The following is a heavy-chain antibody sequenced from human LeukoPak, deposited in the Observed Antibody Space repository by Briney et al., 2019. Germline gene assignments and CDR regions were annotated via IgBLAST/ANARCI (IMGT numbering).Heavy chain of an antibody. CDR2: IYSGGST. CDR3: ARPRGDFSFDY. D-gene: IGHD3-16*01. Sequence: QPGGSLRLSCAVSGFTVSSRYMSWVRQAPEKGLEWVSDIYSGGSTYYADSVKGRFSISRDNSKNTVYLQMNSLRLEDTAVYYCARPRGDFSFDYWGQGTLVTVSS. V-gene: IGHV3-66*04. J-gene: IGHJ4*02. CDR1: GFTVSSRY.